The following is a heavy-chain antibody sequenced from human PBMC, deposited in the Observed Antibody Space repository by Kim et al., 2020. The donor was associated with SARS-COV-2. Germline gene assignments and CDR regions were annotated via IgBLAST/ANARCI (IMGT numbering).Heavy chain of an antibody. D-gene: IGHD3-9*01. Sequence: SETLSLTCTVSGGSISSYYLSWIRQPPGKGLEWIGYIYYSGSTNYNPSLKSRVTISVDTSTNQFSLKLSSVTAADTAVYYCARAIKYYDILTGYYSDYYYYGMGVWGQGTTVTVSS. CDR1: GGSISSYY. J-gene: IGHJ6*02. CDR2: IYYSGST. CDR3: ARAIKYYDILTGYYSDYYYYGMGV. V-gene: IGHV4-59*13.